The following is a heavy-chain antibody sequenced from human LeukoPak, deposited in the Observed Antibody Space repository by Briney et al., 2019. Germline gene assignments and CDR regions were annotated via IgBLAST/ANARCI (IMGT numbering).Heavy chain of an antibody. D-gene: IGHD2-15*01. CDR3: ARESCSGGSCFSP. Sequence: SETLSLTCAVSGGSISSSNWWSWVRQPPGKGLEWIGEIYHSGSTNYNPSLKSRVTISVDKSRNQFSLKLSSVTAADTAVYYCARESCSGGSCFSPWGQGTLVTVSS. V-gene: IGHV4-4*02. CDR1: GGSISSSNW. CDR2: IYHSGST. J-gene: IGHJ5*02.